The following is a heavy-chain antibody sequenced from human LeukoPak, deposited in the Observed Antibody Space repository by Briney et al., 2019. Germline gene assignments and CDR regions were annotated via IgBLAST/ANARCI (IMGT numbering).Heavy chain of an antibody. V-gene: IGHV4-59*08. CDR1: GDSIYNYY. CDR2: IYYNGST. J-gene: IGHJ3*01. D-gene: IGHD2-21*02. CDR3: VGTYCGGDCYAMYAFDF. Sequence: SETLSLTCSVSGDSIYNYYWSWIRQPPGKRLEWIGYIYYNGSTNYNPSLKSRVTFSVDTSRSQFALRLSSVTAADTAVYYCVGTYCGGDCYAMYAFDFWGQGTVVSVSS.